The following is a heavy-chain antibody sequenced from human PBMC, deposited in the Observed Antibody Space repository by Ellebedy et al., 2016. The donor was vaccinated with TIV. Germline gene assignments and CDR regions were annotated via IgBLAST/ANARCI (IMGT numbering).Heavy chain of an antibody. D-gene: IGHD3-22*01. CDR2: ISYDGSNK. CDR3: ARPSVSTGYYQFDF. CDR1: GFTFSSDA. V-gene: IGHV3-30-3*01. Sequence: GGSLRLSCAASGFTFSSDAMHWVRQAPGKGLEWVAVISYDGSNKYYADSVKGRFTISRDNSKNTLYLQMNSLRVEDTAVYYCARPSVSTGYYQFDFWGQGALVTVSS. J-gene: IGHJ4*02.